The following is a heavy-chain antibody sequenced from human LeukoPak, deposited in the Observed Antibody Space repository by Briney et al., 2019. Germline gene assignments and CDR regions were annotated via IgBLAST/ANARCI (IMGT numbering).Heavy chain of an antibody. CDR1: GFTFSSYS. V-gene: IGHV3-30*18. CDR2: ISYDGSNK. D-gene: IGHD5-12*01. J-gene: IGHJ3*02. Sequence: GGSLRLSCAASGFTFSSYSMNWVRQAPGKGLEWVAVISYDGSNKYYADSVKGRFTISRDNSKNTLYPQMNSLRAEDTAVYYCAKVGIVATAYGAFDIWGQGTMVTVSS. CDR3: AKVGIVATAYGAFDI.